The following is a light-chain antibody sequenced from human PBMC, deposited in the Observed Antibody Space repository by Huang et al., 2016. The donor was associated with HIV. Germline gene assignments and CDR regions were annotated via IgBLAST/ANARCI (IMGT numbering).Light chain of an antibody. Sequence: ETALTQSPGTLSVSPGERATLSCRASQSVTNSYLAWYQQKPGQAPRLLIYGASNRATGIPDRFSGSGSGPDFTLTISRLEPEDFAVYYCYYYGSSPLTFGGGTKVEIK. CDR3: YYYGSSPLT. J-gene: IGKJ4*01. CDR1: QSVTNSY. V-gene: IGKV3-20*01. CDR2: GAS.